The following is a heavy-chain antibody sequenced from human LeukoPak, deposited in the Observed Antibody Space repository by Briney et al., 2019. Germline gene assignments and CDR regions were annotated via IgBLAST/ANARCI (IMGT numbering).Heavy chain of an antibody. CDR3: ARDLRSGWDRPFDY. J-gene: IGHJ4*02. D-gene: IGHD6-19*01. CDR1: GFPFSSYS. CDR2: ISSSGTYE. V-gene: IGHV3-21*01. Sequence: GGSLRLSYAASGFPFSSYSMNWVRQAPGKGLEWVSSISSSGTYEYYADSVKGRFTISRDNAKNSLYLQMNSLRAEDTAVYYCARDLRSGWDRPFDYWGQGTLVTVSS.